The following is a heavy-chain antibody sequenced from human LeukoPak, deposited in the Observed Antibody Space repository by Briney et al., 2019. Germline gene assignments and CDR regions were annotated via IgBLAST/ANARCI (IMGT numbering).Heavy chain of an antibody. Sequence: GGSLRLSCAASGFTVSSNYMGWVRQAPGKGLEWVSVIYSGGDTYYADSVKGRFTISRDNSKNTLYLQMNSLRAEDTAVYYCAKVVVPAAINDAFDIWGQGTMVTVSS. CDR3: AKVVVPAAINDAFDI. CDR2: IYSGGDT. D-gene: IGHD2-2*02. J-gene: IGHJ3*02. CDR1: GFTVSSNY. V-gene: IGHV3-66*01.